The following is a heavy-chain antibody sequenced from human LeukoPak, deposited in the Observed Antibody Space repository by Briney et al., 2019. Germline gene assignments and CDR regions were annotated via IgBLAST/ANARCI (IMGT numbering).Heavy chain of an antibody. V-gene: IGHV3-74*01. CDR1: GFTFSNYW. D-gene: IGHD4-17*01. CDR2: INPDGSSS. CDR3: VRQAVSGDSGIAY. J-gene: IGHJ4*02. Sequence: QSGGSLRLSCAASGFTFSNYWMHWVRQAPGKGLEWVSRINPDGSSSNYADSVKGRFTMSRDNAKSMVYLQMDGLRAEDTAVFSCVRQAVSGDSGIAYWGRGVLVTVSS.